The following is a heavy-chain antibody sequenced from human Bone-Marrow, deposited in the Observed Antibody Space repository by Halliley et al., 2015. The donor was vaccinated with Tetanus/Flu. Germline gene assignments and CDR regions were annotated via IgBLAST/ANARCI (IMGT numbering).Heavy chain of an antibody. Sequence: QVQLVQSGGGVLQPGRSLRLSCAASGFSFNMYAFHWVRQAPGKGLEWVAVIWYDGRSKYNVGSVKGRFTISRDNSKNTLYLEMKSLRVEDTAVYYCVRGQEMDYDYYYGFDVWGQGTTVTVSS. V-gene: IGHV3-33*01. CDR2: IWYDGRSK. J-gene: IGHJ6*02. CDR3: VRGQEMDYDYYYGFDV. CDR1: GFSFNMYA.